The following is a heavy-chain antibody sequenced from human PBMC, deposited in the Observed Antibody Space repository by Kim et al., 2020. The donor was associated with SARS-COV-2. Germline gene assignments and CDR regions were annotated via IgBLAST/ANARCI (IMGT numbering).Heavy chain of an antibody. CDR2: INAGNGNT. Sequence: ASVKVSCKASGYTFTSYAMHWVRQAPGQRLEWMGWINAGNGNTKYSQKFQGRVTITRDTSASTAYMELSSLRSEDTAVYYCARELPFHYDSSGYYLDYWGQGTLVTVSS. D-gene: IGHD3-22*01. CDR1: GYTFTSYA. V-gene: IGHV1-3*01. J-gene: IGHJ4*02. CDR3: ARELPFHYDSSGYYLDY.